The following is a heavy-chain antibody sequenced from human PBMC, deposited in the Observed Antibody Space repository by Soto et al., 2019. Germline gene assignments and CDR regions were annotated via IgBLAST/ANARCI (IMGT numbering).Heavy chain of an antibody. D-gene: IGHD6-6*01. CDR3: ARAWYRNSSFSYYYYSMNV. J-gene: IGHJ6*02. Sequence: QVQLVQAGAEVKKPGASVKFSCKASGYTFTSYGISWVRQAPGQGLEWMGWISAYNCNTNYAQKLQGRVTMTTDTSTSTAYMELRSLRSDDTAVYYCARAWYRNSSFSYYYYSMNVWGQETTVTVSS. CDR2: ISAYNCNT. CDR1: GYTFTSYG. V-gene: IGHV1-18*01.